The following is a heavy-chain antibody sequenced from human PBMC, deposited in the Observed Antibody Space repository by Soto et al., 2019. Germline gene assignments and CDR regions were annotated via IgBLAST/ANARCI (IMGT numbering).Heavy chain of an antibody. CDR1: GGSISSSSYY. Sequence: SETLSLTCTVSGGSISSSSYYWGWIRQPPGKGLEWIGSIYYSGSTYYNPSLKSRVTISVDTSKNQFSLKLSSVTAADTAVYYCGTWIQLWLQDYWGQGTLVTVSS. CDR3: GTWIQLWLQDY. J-gene: IGHJ4*02. V-gene: IGHV4-39*01. CDR2: IYYSGST. D-gene: IGHD5-18*01.